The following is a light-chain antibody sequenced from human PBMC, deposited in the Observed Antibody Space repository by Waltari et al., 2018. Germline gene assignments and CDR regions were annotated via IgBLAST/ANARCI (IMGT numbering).Light chain of an antibody. CDR2: YGS. Sequence: SYALTPPPSVPVAPGTTARIPCGGDNIGSYSAHWYQQKPGQAPVFVIFYGSDRPSGIPERFSGSNSGNTATLTISSVEAGDEAKYYCHVWHPDMDPGVFGPGTEVSV. CDR3: HVWHPDMDPGV. V-gene: IGLV3-21*04. CDR1: NIGSYS. J-gene: IGLJ1*01.